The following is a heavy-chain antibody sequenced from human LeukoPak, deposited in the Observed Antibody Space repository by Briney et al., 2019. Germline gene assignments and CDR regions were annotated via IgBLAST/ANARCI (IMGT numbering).Heavy chain of an antibody. CDR1: GGSFSGYY. CDR2: INHSGST. CDR3: AGGYSH. Sequence: SETLSLTCAVYGGSFSGYYWSWIRQPPGKGLEWIGEINHSGSTNYNPSLKSRVTISVDTSKNQFSLKLSSVTAADTAVYYCAGGYSHWGQGTLVTVSS. J-gene: IGHJ4*02. D-gene: IGHD1-26*01. V-gene: IGHV4-34*01.